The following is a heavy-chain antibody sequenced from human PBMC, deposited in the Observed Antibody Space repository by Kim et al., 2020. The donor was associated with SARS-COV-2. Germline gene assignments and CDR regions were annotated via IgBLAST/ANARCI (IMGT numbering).Heavy chain of an antibody. J-gene: IGHJ4*02. CDR3: SPNNWNDEWSY. V-gene: IGHV3-49*04. Sequence: GGSLRLSCTASGFSFATFAMTWVRQAPGKGPEWVGFITVTSQGASTQYAASVKGRFSISRDDSKSIAYLQMNSLRTEDTGMYYCSPNNWNDEWSYWGQGTLVTVSP. D-gene: IGHD1-1*01. CDR2: ITVTSQGAST. CDR1: GFSFATFA.